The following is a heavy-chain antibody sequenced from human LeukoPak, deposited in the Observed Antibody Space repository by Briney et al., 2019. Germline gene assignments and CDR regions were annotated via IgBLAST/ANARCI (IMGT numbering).Heavy chain of an antibody. CDR1: GFTFSSYW. CDR2: IKQDGSEK. CDR3: ARDLDYDSSGYYYDFQH. V-gene: IGHV3-7*01. Sequence: GGSLRLSCAASGFTFSSYWMSWVRQAPGKGLEWVANIKQDGSEKYYVDSVKGRFTISRDNAKNSLYLQMNSLRAEDTAVYYCARDLDYDSSGYYYDFQHWGQGTLVTVSS. J-gene: IGHJ1*01. D-gene: IGHD3-22*01.